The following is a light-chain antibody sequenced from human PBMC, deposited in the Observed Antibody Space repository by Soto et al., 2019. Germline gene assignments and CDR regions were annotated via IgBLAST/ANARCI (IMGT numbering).Light chain of an antibody. CDR3: QQFDNLPYT. CDR2: DAS. Sequence: IQMTQSPSSLSASVGDRVTITCQASQDITNHLNWYQQRPGKAPKLLIYDASNLETGVPTRFSGGGSGTHFTFTMISLQPEDIATYYCQQFDNLPYTFGQGARLEIK. V-gene: IGKV1-33*01. J-gene: IGKJ2*01. CDR1: QDITNH.